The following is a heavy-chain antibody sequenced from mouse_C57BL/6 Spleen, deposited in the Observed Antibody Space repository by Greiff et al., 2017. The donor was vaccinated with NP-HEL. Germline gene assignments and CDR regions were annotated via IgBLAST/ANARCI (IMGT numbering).Heavy chain of an antibody. CDR3: AKSDAFYAIDY. CDR1: GYTFTSYW. Sequence: QVQLQQPGAELVRPGSSVKLSCKASGYTFTSYWMHWVKQRPIQGLEWIGNIDPSDSETHYNQKFKDKATLTVDKSSSTAYMQLSSLTSEDSAVYYCAKSDAFYAIDYWGQGTSVTVSS. J-gene: IGHJ4*01. V-gene: IGHV1-52*01. CDR2: IDPSDSET.